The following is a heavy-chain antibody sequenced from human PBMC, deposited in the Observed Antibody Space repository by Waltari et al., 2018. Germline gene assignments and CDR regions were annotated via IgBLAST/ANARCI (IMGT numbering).Heavy chain of an antibody. CDR3: ARVAVPGTFFFDY. CDR2: VWPDGGKK. V-gene: IGHV3-33*01. CDR1: GFTFRLSG. D-gene: IGHD6-19*01. Sequence: QVQLVESGGGVVQPGRSLRLSCAASGFTFRLSGMHWLGRAPGKGLEWVALVWPDGGKKYYEDSVKGRFTISRDNSNNMLSLQMSSLRAEDTAVYYCARVAVPGTFFFDYWGQGTLVTVSS. J-gene: IGHJ4*02.